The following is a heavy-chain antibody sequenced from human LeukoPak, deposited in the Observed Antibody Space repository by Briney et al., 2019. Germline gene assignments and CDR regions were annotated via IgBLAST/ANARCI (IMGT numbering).Heavy chain of an antibody. CDR1: GFTFSDYY. J-gene: IGHJ3*02. CDR2: ISSSSSYT. V-gene: IGHV3-11*05. D-gene: IGHD2-2*01. CDR3: ARGAAAHRGYAFDI. Sequence: PEGSLRLSCAASGFTFSDYYMSWIRQAPGKGLEWVSYISSSSSYTNYADSVKGRFTISRDNAKNSLYLQMNSLRAEDTAVYYCARGAAAHRGYAFDIWGQGTMVTVSS.